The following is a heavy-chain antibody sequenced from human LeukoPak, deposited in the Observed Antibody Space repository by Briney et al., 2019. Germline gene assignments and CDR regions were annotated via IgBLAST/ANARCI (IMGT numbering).Heavy chain of an antibody. CDR1: GGSFSGYY. D-gene: IGHD3-22*01. Sequence: PETLSLTCAVYGGSFSGYYWSWIRQPPGKGLEWIGEINHSGGTNYNPSLKSRVTISVDTSKNQFSLKLSSVTAADTAVYYCASAMIGVPDDAFDIWGQGTMVTVSS. V-gene: IGHV4-34*01. J-gene: IGHJ3*02. CDR2: INHSGGT. CDR3: ASAMIGVPDDAFDI.